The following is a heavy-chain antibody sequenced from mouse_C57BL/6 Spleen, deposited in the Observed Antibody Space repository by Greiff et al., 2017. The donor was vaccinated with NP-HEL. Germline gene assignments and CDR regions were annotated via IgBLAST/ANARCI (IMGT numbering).Heavy chain of an antibody. V-gene: IGHV1-64*01. D-gene: IGHD1-1*01. CDR3: ARPYYYGSSYFGFDV. J-gene: IGHJ1*03. CDR2: IHPNSGST. CDR1: GYTFTSYW. Sequence: QVHVKQPGAELVKPGASVKLSCKASGYTFTSYWMHWVKQRPGQGLEWIGMIHPNSGSTNYNEKFKSKATLTVDKSSSTAYMQLSSLTSEDSAVYYCARPYYYGSSYFGFDVWGTGTTVTVSS.